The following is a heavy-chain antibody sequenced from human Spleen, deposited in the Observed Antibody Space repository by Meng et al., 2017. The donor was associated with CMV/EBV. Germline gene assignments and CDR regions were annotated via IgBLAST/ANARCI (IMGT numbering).Heavy chain of an antibody. V-gene: IGHV3-74*01. J-gene: IGHJ4*02. CDR2: IYNDGSST. Sequence: GESLKISCAASGFIFSDYWMHWVRRAPGKGLVWVSRIYNDGSSTSYADSVKGRFTISRDNAKNTLYLQMNSLRAEDTAMYYCARAGMGATKFGHWGQGTLVTVSS. D-gene: IGHD1-26*01. CDR1: GFIFSDYW. CDR3: ARAGMGATKFGH.